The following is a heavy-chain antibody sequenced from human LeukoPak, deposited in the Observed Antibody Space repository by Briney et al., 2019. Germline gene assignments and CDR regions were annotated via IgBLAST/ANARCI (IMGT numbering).Heavy chain of an antibody. CDR3: ARNSALDY. V-gene: IGHV3-33*01. CDR1: GFTLSSYD. D-gene: IGHD2/OR15-2a*01. Sequence: QPGGSLRLSCAASGFTLSSYDMHWVRQAPGKGLEWVAVMWSDGSNKYHADSVKGRFTISRDNSKNTLYLQMNSLRAEDTAVYYCARNSALDYWGQGTLVTVSS. CDR2: MWSDGSNK. J-gene: IGHJ4*02.